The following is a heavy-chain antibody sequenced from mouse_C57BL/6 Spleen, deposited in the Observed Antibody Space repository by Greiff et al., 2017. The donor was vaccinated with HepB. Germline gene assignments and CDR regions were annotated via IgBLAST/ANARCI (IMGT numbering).Heavy chain of an antibody. D-gene: IGHD3-3*01. CDR1: GFTFSDYY. J-gene: IGHJ4*01. Sequence: EVQLVESGGGLVQPGGSLKLSCAASGFTFSDYYMYWVRQTPEKRLEWVAYISNGGGSTYYPDTVKGRFTISRDNAKNTLYLQMSRLKSEDTAMYYCARRGRDGAMDYWGQGTSVTVSS. CDR3: ARRGRDGAMDY. CDR2: ISNGGGST. V-gene: IGHV5-12*01.